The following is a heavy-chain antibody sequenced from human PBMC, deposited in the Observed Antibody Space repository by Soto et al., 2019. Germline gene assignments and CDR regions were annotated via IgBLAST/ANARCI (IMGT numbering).Heavy chain of an antibody. D-gene: IGHD1-26*01. V-gene: IGHV5-51*01. CDR2: IYPGDSDT. Sequence: GESLKISCKGSGYSFTSYWIGWVRQMPGKGLEWMGIIYPGDSDTRYSPSFQGQVTISADKSISTAYLQWSSLKASDTAMYYCARQTQERYYYYYMDVWGKGTTVTVSS. CDR1: GYSFTSYW. J-gene: IGHJ6*03. CDR3: ARQTQERYYYYYMDV.